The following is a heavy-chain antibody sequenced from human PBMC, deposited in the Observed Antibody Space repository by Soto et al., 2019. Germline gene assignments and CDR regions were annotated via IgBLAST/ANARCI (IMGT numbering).Heavy chain of an antibody. J-gene: IGHJ4*02. D-gene: IGHD2-21*01. CDR1: GFTFSSYG. Sequence: GGSLRLSCAASGFTFSSYGMHWVRQAPGKGLEWVAFISNDGGNQYYADSVKGRFTISRDNSKNTQYLQMNSLKPEDTAVYYCAKDSAPLRPIAYYFDYWGQGTLVTVSS. CDR3: AKDSAPLRPIAYYFDY. CDR2: ISNDGGNQ. V-gene: IGHV3-30*18.